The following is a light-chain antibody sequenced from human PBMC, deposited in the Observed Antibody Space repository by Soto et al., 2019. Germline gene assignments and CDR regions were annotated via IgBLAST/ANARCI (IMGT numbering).Light chain of an antibody. J-gene: IGLJ1*01. CDR2: RNN. V-gene: IGLV1-47*01. CDR3: AAWDDSLSGYV. CDR1: SSKIGSNY. Sequence: QSLLTQPPSASGTPGQRVTISCSGSSSKIGSNYVYWYQQLPGTAPKLLIYRNNQRPSGVPDRFSGSKSGTSASLAISGLRSEDEADYYCAAWDDSLSGYVFGTGTKVTVL.